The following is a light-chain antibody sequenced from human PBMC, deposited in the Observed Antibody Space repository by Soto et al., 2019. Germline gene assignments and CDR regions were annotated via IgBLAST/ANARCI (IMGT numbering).Light chain of an antibody. J-gene: IGKJ3*01. CDR2: GAS. V-gene: IGKV3-15*01. CDR1: QSVSSN. Sequence: EIVMTQSPATLSVSPGERATLSCRASQSVSSNLAWYQQKPGQAPRLLIYGASTRATSIPARFSGSGSGTEFTLTISSLQSEDFAVYYCQQYNNWPGTFGPGTKVDIK. CDR3: QQYNNWPGT.